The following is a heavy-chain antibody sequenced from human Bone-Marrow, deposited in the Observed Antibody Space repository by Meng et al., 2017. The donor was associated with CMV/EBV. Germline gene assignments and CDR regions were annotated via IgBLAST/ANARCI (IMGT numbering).Heavy chain of an antibody. D-gene: IGHD2-2*01. Sequence: SVKVSCKASGYTFTSYDINWVRQATGQGLEWMGGIIPILGIANYAQKFQGRVTITADKSTSTAYMELSSLRSEDTAVYYCAREPTKSVVVTAAVYGMGVWGRGSTVTVAS. CDR2: IIPILGIA. J-gene: IGHJ6*02. CDR1: GYTFTSYD. V-gene: IGHV1-69*10. CDR3: AREPTKSVVVTAAVYGMGV.